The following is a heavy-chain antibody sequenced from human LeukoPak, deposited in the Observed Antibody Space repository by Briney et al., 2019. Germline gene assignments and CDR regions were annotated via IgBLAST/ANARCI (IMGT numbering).Heavy chain of an antibody. CDR1: GYAFTGYF. D-gene: IGHD1-26*01. CDR3: ARAGIVGASGD. V-gene: IGHV1-2*02. Sequence: ASVKVSCKASGYAFTGYFMHWVRQAPGQGLEWMGWINPNSGGTNYAQMFQGRVTMTRDTSISTAYMELSRLRSDDTAVYYCARAGIVGASGDWGQGTLVTVSS. J-gene: IGHJ4*02. CDR2: INPNSGGT.